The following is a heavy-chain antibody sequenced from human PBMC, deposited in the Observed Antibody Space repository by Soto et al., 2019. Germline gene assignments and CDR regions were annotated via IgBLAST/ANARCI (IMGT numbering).Heavy chain of an antibody. CDR1: GYSFTSYW. CDR2: IYPGDSDT. CDR3: ARHGEEEGWATWPYYYYMDV. Sequence: GESLKISCKGSGYSFTSYWIGWVRQMPGKGLEWMGIIYPGDSDTRYSPSFQGQVTISADKSISTAYLQWSSLKASDTAMYYCARHGEEEGWATWPYYYYMDVWGKGTTVTVSS. J-gene: IGHJ6*03. V-gene: IGHV5-51*01. D-gene: IGHD5-12*01.